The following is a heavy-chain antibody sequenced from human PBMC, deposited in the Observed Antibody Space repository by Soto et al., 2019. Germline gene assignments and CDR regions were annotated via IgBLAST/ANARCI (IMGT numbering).Heavy chain of an antibody. V-gene: IGHV4-59*01. J-gene: IGHJ6*02. CDR1: GDSISSGN. CDR3: ARDVDFGEEDV. CDR2: IYHSGTA. D-gene: IGHD4-17*01. Sequence: SETLSLTCAVSGDSISSGNWNWIRQPPGKGLEWIGYIYHSGTANYNPSLKSRVTISVDTSKNQFSLRLTSVTAADTAVYYCARDVDFGEEDVWGQGTTVTSP.